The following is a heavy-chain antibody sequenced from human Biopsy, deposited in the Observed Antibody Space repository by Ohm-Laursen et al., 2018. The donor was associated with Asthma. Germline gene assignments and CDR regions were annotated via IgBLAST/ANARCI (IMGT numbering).Heavy chain of an antibody. Sequence: SDTLSLTCTVSGASIKTDDHYWSWLRQPPGKGLEWFGFIHYSGSTSYNPSLKGGVTISVDTSKNQCSLKLSSVTAADTAVYYCARASVAASSNWFDPWGQGTLVTVSS. CDR2: IHYSGST. D-gene: IGHD6-19*01. V-gene: IGHV4-30-4*02. J-gene: IGHJ5*02. CDR3: ARASVAASSNWFDP. CDR1: GASIKTDDHY.